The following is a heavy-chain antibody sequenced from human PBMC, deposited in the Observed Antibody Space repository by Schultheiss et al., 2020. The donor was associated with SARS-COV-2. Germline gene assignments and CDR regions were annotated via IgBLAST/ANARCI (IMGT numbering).Heavy chain of an antibody. V-gene: IGHV4-59*01. Sequence: SETLSLTCAVYGGSFSGYYWSWLRQPPGKGLEWIGYIYYSGSTNYNPSLKSGVTISVDTSKNQFSLKLSSVTAADTAVYYCASYREGRGSCFDYWGQGTLVTVSS. CDR1: GGSFSGYY. CDR3: ASYREGRGSCFDY. J-gene: IGHJ4*02. D-gene: IGHD6-6*01. CDR2: IYYSGST.